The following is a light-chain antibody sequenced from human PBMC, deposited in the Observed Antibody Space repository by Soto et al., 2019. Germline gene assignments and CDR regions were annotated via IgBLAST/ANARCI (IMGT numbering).Light chain of an antibody. CDR3: QQYGSLSWT. Sequence: EIVLTQSPATLSLSPGARAPVSCRASQSVSSHLAWYQQKRGQAPRLLIYDASSRASGIPARFSGSGSGTDFTLTISRLEPEDFAVYYCQQYGSLSWTFGQGTKVDIK. J-gene: IGKJ1*01. V-gene: IGKV3-20*01. CDR1: QSVSSH. CDR2: DAS.